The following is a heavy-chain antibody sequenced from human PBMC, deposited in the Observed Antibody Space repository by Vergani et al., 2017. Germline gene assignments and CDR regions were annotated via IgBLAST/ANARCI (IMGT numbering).Heavy chain of an antibody. CDR2: ISSSSSYI. CDR1: GFTFSSYS. CDR3: ARVRSSGWGGSQSMDV. V-gene: IGHV3-21*01. D-gene: IGHD6-19*01. J-gene: IGHJ6*02. Sequence: EVQLVESGGGLVKPGGSLRLSCAASGFTFSSYSMNWVRQAPGKGLEWVSSISSSSSYIYYADSVKGRFTISRDNAKNSLYLQMNSLRAEDTAVYYCARVRSSGWGGSQSMDVWGQGTTVTVSS.